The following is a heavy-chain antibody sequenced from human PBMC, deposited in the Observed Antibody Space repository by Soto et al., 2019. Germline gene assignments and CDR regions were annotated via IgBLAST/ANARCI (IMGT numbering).Heavy chain of an antibody. V-gene: IGHV3-33*01. CDR1: GFSFSNYG. CDR2: VWNDGANK. Sequence: PGGSLRLSCAASGFSFSNYGIHWVRQAPGKGLEWVAVVWNDGANKYYADSVKGRFTISKDNSKNTLFLQMGSLRAEDSAVYYCARGSSLYSSWSAWFDPWGQGPQVTVSS. J-gene: IGHJ5*02. CDR3: ARGSSLYSSWSAWFDP. D-gene: IGHD6-13*01.